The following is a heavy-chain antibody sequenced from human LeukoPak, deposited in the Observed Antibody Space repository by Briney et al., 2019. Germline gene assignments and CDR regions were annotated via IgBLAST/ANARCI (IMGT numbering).Heavy chain of an antibody. J-gene: IGHJ4*02. CDR1: GGSFSGYY. V-gene: IGHV4-34*01. CDR2: INHSGST. D-gene: IGHD3-10*01. Sequence: SETLSLTCAVYGGSFSGYYWSWIRQPPGKGLEWIGEINHSGSTNYNPSLKSRVTISVDTSKNQFSLKLSSVTAADTAVYYCARHPVMVRGISKAYYFDYWGQGTLVTVSS. CDR3: ARHPVMVRGISKAYYFDY.